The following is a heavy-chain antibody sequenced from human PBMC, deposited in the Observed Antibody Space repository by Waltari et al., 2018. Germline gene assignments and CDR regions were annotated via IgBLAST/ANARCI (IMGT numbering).Heavy chain of an antibody. J-gene: IGHJ4*02. D-gene: IGHD2-2*01. CDR2: ISSISIYI. V-gene: IGHV3-21*01. Sequence: EVQLVESGGGLVKPGGSLRLSCAASGFTFSSYRMNWVRQAPGKGLEWVSSISSISIYIYYADSVKGRFTISRDNAKNSLYLQMNSLRAEDTAVYYCARDPRYCSSTSCHDYWGQGTLVTVSS. CDR1: GFTFSSYR. CDR3: ARDPRYCSSTSCHDY.